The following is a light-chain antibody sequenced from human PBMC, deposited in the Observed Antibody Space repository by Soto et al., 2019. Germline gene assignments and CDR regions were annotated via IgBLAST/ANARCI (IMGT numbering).Light chain of an antibody. CDR1: ETVSDSQ. Sequence: EIVLTQSPGTLSLSPGERATLSCRTSETVSDSQLAWYQQKPGQAPRLLNYSVSTRATGIADRFSGSGSWTDFTLTISRLVPEDFAQYYCQQYGSSRWTFGQGTRVDIK. J-gene: IGKJ1*01. CDR3: QQYGSSRWT. CDR2: SVS. V-gene: IGKV3-20*01.